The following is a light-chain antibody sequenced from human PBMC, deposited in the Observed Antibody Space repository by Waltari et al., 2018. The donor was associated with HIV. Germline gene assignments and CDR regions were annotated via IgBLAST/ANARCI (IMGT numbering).Light chain of an antibody. Sequence: QSVLTQPPSASGTPGQTVTISCSGSRSNIGSNTVNWYQHLPGTAPKLLIYSNNVRPSGVPDRFSGFKSGTSASLAISRLQSQDEADYYCTTWDDSLNVLVFGGGTEVTVL. V-gene: IGLV1-44*01. J-gene: IGLJ3*02. CDR2: SNN. CDR1: RSNIGSNT. CDR3: TTWDDSLNVLV.